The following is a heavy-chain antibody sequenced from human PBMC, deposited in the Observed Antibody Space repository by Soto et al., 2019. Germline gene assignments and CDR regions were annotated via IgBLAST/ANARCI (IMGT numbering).Heavy chain of an antibody. Sequence: ASVKVSCKASGYTFTGYYMHWVRQAPGQGLEWMGWINPNSGGTNYAQKFQGWVTMTRDTSISTAYMELSRLRSDDTAVYYCARASVRGYSYGTLGYWGQGTLVTVSS. CDR1: GYTFTGYY. V-gene: IGHV1-2*04. CDR2: INPNSGGT. D-gene: IGHD5-18*01. CDR3: ARASVRGYSYGTLGY. J-gene: IGHJ4*02.